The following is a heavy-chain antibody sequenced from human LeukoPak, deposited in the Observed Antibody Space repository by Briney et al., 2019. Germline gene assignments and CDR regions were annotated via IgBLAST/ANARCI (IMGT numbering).Heavy chain of an antibody. CDR1: GFTFSSYG. CDR2: ISGSGGST. V-gene: IGHV3-23*01. J-gene: IGHJ4*02. CDR3: AKGKTYYYDSSGYYIDY. Sequence: GGSLRLSCAASGFTFSSYGMSWVRQAPGKGLEWVSAISGSGGSTYYADSVKGRLTISRDNSKNTLYLQMNSLRAEDTAVYYCAKGKTYYYDSSGYYIDYWGQGTLVTVSS. D-gene: IGHD3-22*01.